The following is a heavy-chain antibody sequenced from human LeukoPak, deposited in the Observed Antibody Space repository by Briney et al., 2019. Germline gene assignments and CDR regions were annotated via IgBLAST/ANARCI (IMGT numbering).Heavy chain of an antibody. Sequence: SETLSLTCGVYGGSFSGYYWSGIRQPPGKGLEGIAEINNRCSPNYNRSLNSRVTTSVDTSKNQFSLKLSSVTAADTAVYYCARGQLHGDYSNYWGQGTLVTVSS. V-gene: IGHV4-34*01. J-gene: IGHJ4*02. D-gene: IGHD4-17*01. CDR1: GGSFSGYY. CDR3: ARGQLHGDYSNY. CDR2: INNRCSP.